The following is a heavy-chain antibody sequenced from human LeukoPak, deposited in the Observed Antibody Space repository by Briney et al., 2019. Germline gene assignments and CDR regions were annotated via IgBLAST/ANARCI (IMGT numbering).Heavy chain of an antibody. CDR1: GFTFSSYS. J-gene: IGHJ6*02. V-gene: IGHV3-21*01. D-gene: IGHD2-2*01. CDR3: ARGRSLRAILYGMDV. CDR2: ISSSSSYI. Sequence: GRSLRLSCAASGFTFSSYSMNWVRQAPGKGLEWVSSISSSSSYIYYADSVKGRFTISRDNAKNSLYLQMNSLRAEDTAVYYCARGRSLRAILYGMDVWGQGTTVTVSS.